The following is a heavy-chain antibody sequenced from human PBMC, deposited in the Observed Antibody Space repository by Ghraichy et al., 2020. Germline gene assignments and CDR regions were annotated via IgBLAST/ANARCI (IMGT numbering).Heavy chain of an antibody. D-gene: IGHD6-19*01. CDR1: GYTFTDYY. J-gene: IGHJ6*02. CDR2: INPKSGDT. V-gene: IGHV1-2*02. Sequence: VSCKASGYTFTDYYMHWVRQAPGQGLDYMGWINPKSGDTNYAQNFQGRVTMTRDTSINTAYMELKSLSFDDTAVYYCARERVVGTENYGMDVWGQGTTVTVSS. CDR3: ARERVVGTENYGMDV.